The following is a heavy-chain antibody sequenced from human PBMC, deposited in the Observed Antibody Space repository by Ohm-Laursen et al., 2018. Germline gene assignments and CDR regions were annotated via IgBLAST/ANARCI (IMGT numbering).Heavy chain of an antibody. CDR2: ISSSSSYI. V-gene: IGHV3-21*04. CDR3: ARDRYNWNYERGYSGMDV. Sequence: SLRLSCAASGFTFSSYSMNWVRQAPGKGLEWVSSISSSSSYIYHADSVKGRFTISRDNSKNTLYLQMNSLRAEDTAVYYCARDRYNWNYERGYSGMDVWGQGTTVTVSS. J-gene: IGHJ6*02. D-gene: IGHD1-7*01. CDR1: GFTFSSYS.